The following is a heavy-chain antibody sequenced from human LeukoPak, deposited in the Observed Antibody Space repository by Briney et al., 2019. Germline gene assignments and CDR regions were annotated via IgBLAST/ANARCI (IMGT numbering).Heavy chain of an antibody. CDR1: GVPFTSYW. Sequence: AGGSLRLSCAAPGVPFTSYWMHRVRQAPGKGLVWVSRISSDGTDTTYAASVKGRFTISRDNAKNTLYLQMNSLRAEDTAVYYCARDVNHAMDVWGQGTTVIVSS. J-gene: IGHJ6*02. CDR3: ARDVNHAMDV. CDR2: ISSDGTDT. V-gene: IGHV3-74*01.